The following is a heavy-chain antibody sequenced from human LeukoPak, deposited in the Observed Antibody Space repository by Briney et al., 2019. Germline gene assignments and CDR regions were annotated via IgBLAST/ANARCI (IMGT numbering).Heavy chain of an antibody. Sequence: ASVKVSCKASGYTFTGYYMHRVRQAPGQGLEWMGWINPNSGGTNYAQKFQGRVTMTRVTSISTAYMELSRLRSDDTAVYYCARDRSKMATISDYWGQGTLVTVSS. D-gene: IGHD5-24*01. J-gene: IGHJ4*02. CDR3: ARDRSKMATISDY. CDR1: GYTFTGYY. CDR2: INPNSGGT. V-gene: IGHV1-2*02.